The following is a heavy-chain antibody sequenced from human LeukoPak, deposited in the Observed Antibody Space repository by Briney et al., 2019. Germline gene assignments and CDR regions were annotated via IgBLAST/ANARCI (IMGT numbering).Heavy chain of an antibody. V-gene: IGHV1-69*06. J-gene: IGHJ6*02. CDR1: GYTFTGYY. CDR3: ARQYCSSTSCYIV. Sequence: GASVKVSCKASGYTFTGYYMHWVRQAPGQGLEWMGGIIPIYGTPHSAQKFQGRVTITADKSTSTAYMELSSLRSEDTAVYYCARQYCSSTSCYIVWGQGTTVTVSS. CDR2: IIPIYGTP. D-gene: IGHD2-2*02.